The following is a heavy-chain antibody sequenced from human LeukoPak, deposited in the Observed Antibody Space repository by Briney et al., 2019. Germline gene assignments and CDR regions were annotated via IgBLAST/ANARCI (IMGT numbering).Heavy chain of an antibody. CDR1: GFTFSNFW. CDR2: VNKDGSTT. CDR3: AKGERMSMDI. J-gene: IGHJ3*02. D-gene: IGHD1-1*01. V-gene: IGHV3-74*01. Sequence: PGGSLRLSCAASGFTFSNFWLYWVRQAPGKGLVWVSRVNKDGSTTTYADSVKGRFTVSRDNDKNTLYLQKNSLRAEDTAVYYCAKGERMSMDIWGQGTMVTVSS.